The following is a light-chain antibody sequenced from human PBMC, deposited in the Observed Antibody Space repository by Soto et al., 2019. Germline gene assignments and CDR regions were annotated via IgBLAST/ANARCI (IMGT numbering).Light chain of an antibody. Sequence: DVQMTQSPSTLSTSICDRVTLTCRASESISVWLAWYQQKPGRAPNLLIYDASSLTSGVPSRFSGSGSGTDFTLTISSLQPEDFATYYCLQDYIYPPVFGQGTKVDIK. CDR1: ESISVW. J-gene: IGKJ1*01. CDR3: LQDYIYPPV. V-gene: IGKV1-5*01. CDR2: DAS.